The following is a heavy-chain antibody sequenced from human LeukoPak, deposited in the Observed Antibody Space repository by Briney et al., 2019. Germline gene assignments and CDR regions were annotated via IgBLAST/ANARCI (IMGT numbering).Heavy chain of an antibody. D-gene: IGHD2-2*02. CDR3: ARGYCSSTSCYNYYYGMDV. CDR2: MNPNSGNT. Sequence: ASVKVSCKASGYTFTSYDINWVRQATGQGLEWMGWMNPNSGNTGYAQKFQGRVTMTRNTSISTAYMELSSLRSEDTAVYYCARGYCSSTSCYNYYYGMDVWGQGTTVTVSS. J-gene: IGHJ6*02. CDR1: GYTFTSYD. V-gene: IGHV1-8*01.